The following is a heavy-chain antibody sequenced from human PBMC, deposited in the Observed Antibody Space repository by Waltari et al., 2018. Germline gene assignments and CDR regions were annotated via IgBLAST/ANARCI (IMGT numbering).Heavy chain of an antibody. Sequence: QVLLVQSGAEVKEPGASVKVSCKASGYSFTDYYLHWMRQAPGHGLEWMGLINPGGGGTSYAQRLRDRVMMTWDTSTSTVYIEMSSLRLEDTAVYYCARPRGRSGQNQIPFFDFWGQGSLVTVSS. CDR2: INPGGGGT. CDR1: GYSFTDYY. D-gene: IGHD5-12*01. V-gene: IGHV1-46*03. J-gene: IGHJ4*02. CDR3: ARPRGRSGQNQIPFFDF.